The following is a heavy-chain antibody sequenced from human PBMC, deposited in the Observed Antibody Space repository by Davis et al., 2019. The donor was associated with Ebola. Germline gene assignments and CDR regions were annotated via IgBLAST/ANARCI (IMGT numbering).Heavy chain of an antibody. V-gene: IGHV3-23*01. J-gene: IGHJ6*02. D-gene: IGHD2-15*01. CDR3: AREVGGGSREYGMDV. Sequence: GESLKISCAASGFTFSGYAMDWVRQRPGKGLEWVSVISGRGDSRYYADSVKGRFTISRDNSKNMLFLQMNSLRAEDTAVYYCAREVGGGSREYGMDVWGQGTTVTVPS. CDR2: ISGRGDSR. CDR1: GFTFSGYA.